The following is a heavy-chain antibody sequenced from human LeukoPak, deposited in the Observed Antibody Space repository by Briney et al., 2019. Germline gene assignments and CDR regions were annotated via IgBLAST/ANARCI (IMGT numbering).Heavy chain of an antibody. CDR1: GYTFTGYY. Sequence: ASVKVSCKASGYTFTGYYMHWVRQAPGQGLEWMGWINPNSGGTNYAQKFQGRVTMTRDTSTSTVYMELSSLRSEDTAVYYCARGDNYYDSSGYYYWGQGTLVTVSS. V-gene: IGHV1-2*02. CDR3: ARGDNYYDSSGYYY. J-gene: IGHJ4*02. CDR2: INPNSGGT. D-gene: IGHD3-22*01.